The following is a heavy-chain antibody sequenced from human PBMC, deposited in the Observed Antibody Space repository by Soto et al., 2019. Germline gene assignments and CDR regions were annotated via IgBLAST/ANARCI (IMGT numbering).Heavy chain of an antibody. J-gene: IGHJ5*02. CDR3: TRDPTGGADWFDP. Sequence: QVLLVQSGAEVQKPGASVRVSCKASGYTFTTFGISWVRQAPGQGLEWMGWIHASSGNTIYAQKFQGRVKLTTDTSTSTAYMELRSLRSADTAVYFCTRDPTGGADWFDPWGQGTLVTVSS. CDR2: IHASSGNT. CDR1: GYTFTTFG. V-gene: IGHV1-18*01. D-gene: IGHD3-16*01.